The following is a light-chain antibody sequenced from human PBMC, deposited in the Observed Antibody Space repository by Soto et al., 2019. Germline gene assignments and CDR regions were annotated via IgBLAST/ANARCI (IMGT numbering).Light chain of an antibody. CDR2: GAS. Sequence: EIVLTHSPATLSVSPGERATLXCRASQSVSSNLAWYQQKPGQAPRLLIYGASTRATGIPARFSGSGSGTEFTLTISSLQSEDFAVYYCQQYNNWPPITFGQGTRLEIK. CDR3: QQYNNWPPIT. V-gene: IGKV3-15*01. CDR1: QSVSSN. J-gene: IGKJ5*01.